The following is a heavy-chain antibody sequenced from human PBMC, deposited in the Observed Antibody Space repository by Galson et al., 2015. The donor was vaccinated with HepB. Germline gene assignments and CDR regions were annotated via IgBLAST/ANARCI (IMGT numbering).Heavy chain of an antibody. J-gene: IGHJ3*02. D-gene: IGHD2-2*01. CDR3: ARHRDCSSTSCYPEAFDI. CDR1: GYSFTSYW. V-gene: IGHV5-51*01. CDR2: IYPGDSDT. Sequence: QSGAEVKKPGESLKISCKGSGYSFTSYWIGWVRQMPGKGLEWMGIIYPGDSDTRYSPSFQGQVTISADKSISTAYLQWSSLKASDTAMYYCARHRDCSSTSCYPEAFDIWGQGTMVTVSS.